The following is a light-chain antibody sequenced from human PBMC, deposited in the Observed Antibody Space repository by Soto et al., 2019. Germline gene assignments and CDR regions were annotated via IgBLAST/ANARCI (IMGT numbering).Light chain of an antibody. CDR1: SSDVGSYNR. V-gene: IGLV2-18*02. CDR2: QVS. J-gene: IGLJ3*02. CDR3: SSYTSSGTWV. Sequence: QSVLTQPPSVSGSPGQSVTISCTGTSSDVGSYNRVSWYQQPPGTAPKLMICQVSNRPSGVPDRFSGSKSGNTASLTISGLQAEDEADYYCSSYTSSGTWVCGGGTKLTVL.